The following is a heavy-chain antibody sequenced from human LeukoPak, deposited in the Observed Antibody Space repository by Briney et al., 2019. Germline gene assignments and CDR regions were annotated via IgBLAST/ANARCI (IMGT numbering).Heavy chain of an antibody. D-gene: IGHD3-22*01. Sequence: SQTLSLTCTVSGGSISSGDYYWSWIRQPPGKGLEWIGYIYYSGSTYYNPSLKSRVTISVDTSKNQFSLKLSSVTAADTAVYYRARVNYDSRDFDYWGQGTLVTVSS. J-gene: IGHJ4*02. CDR1: GGSISSGDYY. CDR3: ARVNYDSRDFDY. V-gene: IGHV4-30-4*01. CDR2: IYYSGST.